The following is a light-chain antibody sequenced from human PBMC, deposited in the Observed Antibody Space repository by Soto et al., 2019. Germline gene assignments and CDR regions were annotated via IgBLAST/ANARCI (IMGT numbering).Light chain of an antibody. J-gene: IGLJ3*02. CDR2: SSD. V-gene: IGLV1-44*01. Sequence: QSVLTQPPSASGTPGQRVTISCSGSSSNIGSNTVNWYQQLPGTAPKLVIHSSDQRPSGVPDRFSGSQSGTSASLAISGLQSEDEADYYCAAWDDSLSVVVFGGGTKLTVL. CDR1: SSNIGSNT. CDR3: AAWDDSLSVVV.